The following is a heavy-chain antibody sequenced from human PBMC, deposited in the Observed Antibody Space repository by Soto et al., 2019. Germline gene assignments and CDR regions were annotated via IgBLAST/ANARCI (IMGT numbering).Heavy chain of an antibody. J-gene: IGHJ4*02. D-gene: IGHD6-19*01. CDR1: GFTFSSYA. CDR3: AKGLIGYSSGWYYFDY. CDR2: ISGSGGST. V-gene: IGHV3-23*01. Sequence: GGSLRLSCAASGFTFSSYAMSWVRQAPGKGLEWVSAISGSGGSTYYADSVKGRFTISRDNSKNTLYLQMNSLRAEDTAVYYCAKGLIGYSSGWYYFDYWGQGTLVTVSS.